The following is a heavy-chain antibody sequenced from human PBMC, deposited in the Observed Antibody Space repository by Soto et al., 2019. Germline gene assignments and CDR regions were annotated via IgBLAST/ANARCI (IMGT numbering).Heavy chain of an antibody. J-gene: IGHJ4*02. CDR3: AREHNWNFAFDY. Sequence: ASVKVSCKASGGTFSNYAVGWVRQAPGQRLEWMGWINAGNGNTKYSQKFQGRVTITRDTSASTAYMELSSLRSEDTAVYYCAREHNWNFAFDYWGQGTLVTVSS. CDR2: INAGNGNT. V-gene: IGHV1-3*01. D-gene: IGHD1-7*01. CDR1: GGTFSNYA.